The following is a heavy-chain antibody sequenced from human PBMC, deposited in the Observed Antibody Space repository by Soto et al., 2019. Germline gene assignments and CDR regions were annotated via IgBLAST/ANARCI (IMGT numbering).Heavy chain of an antibody. D-gene: IGHD6-19*01. J-gene: IGHJ4*02. CDR3: ARRDGTGWYYFPY. CDR2: IYYSGST. Sequence: QLQLQELGPGLVKPSETLSLTCAVSGGSISSRNYYWGWIRQPPGKGLEWIGGIYYSGSTHYNPSSRSRVTMSVDTSKNQFSLKLTSVTAADTAVYYCARRDGTGWYYFPYWGQGTLVTVSS. V-gene: IGHV4-39*01. CDR1: GGSISSRNYY.